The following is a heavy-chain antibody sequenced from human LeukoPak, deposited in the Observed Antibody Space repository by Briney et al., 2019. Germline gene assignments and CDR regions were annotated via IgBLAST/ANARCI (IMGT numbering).Heavy chain of an antibody. Sequence: GSLRLSCAASGFTFSNYAMHWVRQAPGKGLEYLSAINGNGGSTYYATSVKGKFTITRDNSKNTLYLQMDSLSAEDMAVFYCARSLGAGSYLDFWGQGTLVTVSS. CDR2: INGNGGST. V-gene: IGHV3-64*01. J-gene: IGHJ4*02. CDR3: ARSLGAGSYLDF. CDR1: GFTFSNYA. D-gene: IGHD3-10*02.